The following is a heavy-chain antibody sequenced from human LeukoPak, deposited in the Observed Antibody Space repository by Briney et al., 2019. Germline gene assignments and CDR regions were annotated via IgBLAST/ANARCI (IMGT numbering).Heavy chain of an antibody. Sequence: SETLSLTCTVSGGSISSSSYYWGWIRQPPGKGLEWIGSIYYSGSTYYNPSLKSRVTTSVDKSKNQFSLKLSSVTAADTAVYYCARDYGGLYGDYFDYWGQGTLVTVSS. CDR3: ARDYGGLYGDYFDY. D-gene: IGHD4-17*01. CDR1: GGSISSSSYY. V-gene: IGHV4-39*07. J-gene: IGHJ4*02. CDR2: IYYSGST.